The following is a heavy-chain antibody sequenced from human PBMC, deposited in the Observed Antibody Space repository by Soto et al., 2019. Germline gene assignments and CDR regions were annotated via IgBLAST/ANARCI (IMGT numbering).Heavy chain of an antibody. J-gene: IGHJ4*02. CDR1: GGSISSYY. D-gene: IGHD1-1*01. V-gene: IGHV4-59*08. CDR3: ARRYGRAFDY. CDR2: IYYSGST. Sequence: QVQLQESGPGLVKPSETLSLTCTVSGGSISSYYWSWIRQPPGKGLEWIGYIYYSGSTNYNPSLKGRVTIPVDRSKSRFPLQLGSVTAADTGLYYCARRYGRAFDYWGQGTLVTVSS.